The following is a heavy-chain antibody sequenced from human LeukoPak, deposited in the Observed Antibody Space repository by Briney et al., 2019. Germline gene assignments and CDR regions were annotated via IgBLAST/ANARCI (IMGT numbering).Heavy chain of an antibody. Sequence: PSETLSLTCAVYGGSFSGYYWSWIPQPPGKGLEWIGEINHSGSTNYNPSLKSRVTISVDTSKNQFSLKLSSVTAADTAVYYCARGIAAAGTEDYWGQGTLVTVSS. J-gene: IGHJ4*02. CDR1: GGSFSGYY. CDR2: INHSGST. D-gene: IGHD6-13*01. CDR3: ARGIAAAGTEDY. V-gene: IGHV4-34*01.